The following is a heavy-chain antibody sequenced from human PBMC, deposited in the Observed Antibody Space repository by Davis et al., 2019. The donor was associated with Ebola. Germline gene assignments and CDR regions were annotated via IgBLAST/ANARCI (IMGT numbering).Heavy chain of an antibody. Sequence: GGSLRLSCAASGFPFSVYFMDWVRLTPGKGLEWVGRIKSKTDGGTTDYAAPVKGRFTISRDDSKNTLYLQMNSLKTEDTAVYYCTTEVYCISTSCRYYYYGMDVWGQGTLVSVSS. CDR2: IKSKTDGGTT. J-gene: IGHJ6*02. V-gene: IGHV3-15*01. CDR1: GFPFSVYF. CDR3: TTEVYCISTSCRYYYYGMDV. D-gene: IGHD2-2*01.